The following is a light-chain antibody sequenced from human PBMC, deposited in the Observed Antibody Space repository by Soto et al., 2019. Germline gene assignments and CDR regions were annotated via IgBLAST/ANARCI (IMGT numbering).Light chain of an antibody. Sequence: IALTQSPGTLSLSPGERANLSCRASQSVSSSYLAWYQQKPGQAPRLLIYGASSRATGIPDRFSGSGSGTDFTLTISRLEPEDFVVYYCQQYGSSPTFGPGTKGDIK. CDR1: QSVSSSY. J-gene: IGKJ3*01. CDR3: QQYGSSPT. V-gene: IGKV3-20*01. CDR2: GAS.